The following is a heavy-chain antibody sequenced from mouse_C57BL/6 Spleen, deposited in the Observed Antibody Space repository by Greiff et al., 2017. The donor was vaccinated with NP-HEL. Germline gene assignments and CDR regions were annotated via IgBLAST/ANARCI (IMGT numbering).Heavy chain of an antibody. V-gene: IGHV1-81*01. CDR2: IYPRSGNT. J-gene: IGHJ2*01. CDR3: ARSYYGSSKGNSYFDY. Sequence: LQESGAELARPGASVKLSCKASGYTFTSYGISWVKQRTGQGLEWIGEIYPRSGNTYYNEKFKGKATLTADKSSSTAYMELRSLTSEDSAVYFCARSYYGSSKGNSYFDYWGQGTTLTVSS. D-gene: IGHD1-1*01. CDR1: GYTFTSYG.